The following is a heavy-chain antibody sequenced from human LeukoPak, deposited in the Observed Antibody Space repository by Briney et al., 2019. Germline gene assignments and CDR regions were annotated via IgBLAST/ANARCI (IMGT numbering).Heavy chain of an antibody. CDR2: ISWNSGSI. CDR3: AKDVYYYDSSGHDY. Sequence: PGRPLRLSCAASGFTFDDYAMHWVRQAPGKGLEWVSGISWNSGSIGYADSVKGRFTISRDNAKNSLYLQMNSLRAEDTALYYCAKDVYYYDSSGHDYWGQGTLVTVSS. CDR1: GFTFDDYA. J-gene: IGHJ4*02. V-gene: IGHV3-9*01. D-gene: IGHD3-22*01.